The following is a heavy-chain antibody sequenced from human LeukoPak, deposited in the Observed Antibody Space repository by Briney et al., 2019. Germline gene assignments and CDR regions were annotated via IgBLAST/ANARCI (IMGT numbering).Heavy chain of an antibody. D-gene: IGHD2-2*01. V-gene: IGHV1-18*01. J-gene: IGHJ6*02. CDR3: ARGEIVVVPAASYYYYYGMDV. CDR1: GYTFTSYG. Sequence: ASVKVSCKASGYTFTSYGISWVRQAPGQGLEWMGWISAYNGNTNYAQKLQGRVTMTTDTSTSIAYMELRSLRSDDTAVYYCARGEIVVVPAASYYYYYGMDVWGQGTTVTVSS. CDR2: ISAYNGNT.